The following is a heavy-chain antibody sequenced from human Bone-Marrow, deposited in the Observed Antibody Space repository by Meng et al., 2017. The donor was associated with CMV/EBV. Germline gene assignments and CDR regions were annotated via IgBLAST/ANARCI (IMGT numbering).Heavy chain of an antibody. J-gene: IGHJ4*02. V-gene: IGHV4-59*12. CDR2: IYYSGST. D-gene: IGHD1-26*01. CDR3: ARGAGRIGSNLDY. Sequence: SETLSLTCTVSGGSISSYYWSWIRQPPGKGLEWIGYIYYSGSTNYNPSLKSRVTISVETSKNQFSLKLTSVTAADTAVYYCARGAGRIGSNLDYWGQGRLVTVSS. CDR1: GGSISSYY.